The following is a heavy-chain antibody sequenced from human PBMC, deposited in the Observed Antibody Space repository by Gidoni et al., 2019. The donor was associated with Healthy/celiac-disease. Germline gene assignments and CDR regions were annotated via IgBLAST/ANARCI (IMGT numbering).Heavy chain of an antibody. J-gene: IGHJ4*02. CDR1: GSSFTSYW. D-gene: IGHD4-4*01. CDR3: ARQGYSNYPGY. CDR2: IYPGDSDT. V-gene: IGHV5-51*01. Sequence: EVQLVQSGAEVKKPGESLKISWRGSGSSFTSYWVGWVRQVPGKGLEWMGFIYPGDSDTRYSPSFQGQVTISADKSISTAYLQWSSLKASDTAMYYCARQGYSNYPGYWGQGTLVTVSS.